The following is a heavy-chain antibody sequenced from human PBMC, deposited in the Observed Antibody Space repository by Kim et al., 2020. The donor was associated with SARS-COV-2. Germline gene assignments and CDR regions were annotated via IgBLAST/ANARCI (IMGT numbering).Heavy chain of an antibody. D-gene: IGHD3-3*01. V-gene: IGHV3-7*03. J-gene: IGHJ4*02. Sequence: YLDSVKGRFTISRENAKNSLCLQMNSLRAEDTAVYYCARLLVRFWCFDYWGQGTLVTVSS. CDR3: ARLLVRFWCFDY.